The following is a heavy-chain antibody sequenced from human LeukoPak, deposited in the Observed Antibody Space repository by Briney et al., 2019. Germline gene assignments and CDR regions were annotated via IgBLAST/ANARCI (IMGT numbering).Heavy chain of an antibody. V-gene: IGHV1-2*02. CDR1: GYTFTGYY. Sequence: ASVKVSCKASGYTFTGYYMHWVRQAPGQVLEWMGWINPNSGGTNYAQKFQGRVTMTRDTSISTAYMELSRLRSDDTAVYYCARSPRNYVYYYYYYMDVWGKGTTVTVSS. CDR2: INPNSGGT. J-gene: IGHJ6*03. D-gene: IGHD4-11*01. CDR3: ARSPRNYVYYYYYYMDV.